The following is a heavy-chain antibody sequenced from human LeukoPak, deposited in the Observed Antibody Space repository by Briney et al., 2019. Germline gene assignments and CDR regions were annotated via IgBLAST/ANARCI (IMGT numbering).Heavy chain of an antibody. CDR3: ARDLYRIVVVPHYFDY. Sequence: GGSLRLSCVASGFTFSSYWMSWVRQAPGKGLEWVAHIKQDGSEKYYVDSVKGRFTISRDNAKNSLYLQMNSLRVDDTAVYYCARDLYRIVVVPHYFDYWGQGTLVTVSS. V-gene: IGHV3-7*01. D-gene: IGHD3-22*01. J-gene: IGHJ4*02. CDR2: IKQDGSEK. CDR1: GFTFSSYW.